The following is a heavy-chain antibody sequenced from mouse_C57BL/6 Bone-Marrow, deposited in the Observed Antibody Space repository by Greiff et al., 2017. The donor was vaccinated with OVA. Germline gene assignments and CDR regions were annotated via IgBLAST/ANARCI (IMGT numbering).Heavy chain of an antibody. CDR1: GYTFTSYG. Sequence: VQLQQSGAELARPGASVKLSCKASGYTFTSYGMSWVKQRTGQGLEWIGEIYPRSGNTYYNEKFKGKATLTADKSSSTAYMELRSLTSEDSAVYFCARSVITTVVPCDFDVWGTGTTVTVSS. V-gene: IGHV1-81*01. CDR2: IYPRSGNT. D-gene: IGHD1-1*01. CDR3: ARSVITTVVPCDFDV. J-gene: IGHJ1*03.